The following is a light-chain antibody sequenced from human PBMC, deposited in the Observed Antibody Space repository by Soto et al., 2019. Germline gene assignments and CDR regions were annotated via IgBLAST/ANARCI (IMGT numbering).Light chain of an antibody. J-gene: IGKJ5*01. CDR3: QQYGSSTT. V-gene: IGKV3-20*01. Sequence: EIVMTQSPVTLSLSPVERATLSFRASQSVSSSYLAWYQQKPGQAPRLLIYGASSRATGIPDRFSGSGSGTDFTLTISRLEPEDFAVYYCQQYGSSTTFGQGTRLEIK. CDR2: GAS. CDR1: QSVSSSY.